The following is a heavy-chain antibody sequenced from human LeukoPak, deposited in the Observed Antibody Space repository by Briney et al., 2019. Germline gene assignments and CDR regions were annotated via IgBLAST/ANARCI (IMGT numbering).Heavy chain of an antibody. J-gene: IGHJ4*02. D-gene: IGHD2-21*01. Sequence: QPGGSLRLSCAASGFTFSSYAMHWVRQAPGKGLEWVAVISYDGSNKYYADSVKGRFTISRDNSKNTLYLQMNSLRAEDTAVYYCARSGGYCHYYFDYWGQGTLVTVSS. CDR1: GFTFSSYA. V-gene: IGHV3-30-3*01. CDR3: ARSGGYCHYYFDY. CDR2: ISYDGSNK.